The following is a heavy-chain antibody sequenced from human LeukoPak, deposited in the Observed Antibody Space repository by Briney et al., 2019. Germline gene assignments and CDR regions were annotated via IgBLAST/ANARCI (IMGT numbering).Heavy chain of an antibody. D-gene: IGHD1-1*01. CDR2: IHPEGNEK. J-gene: IGHJ4*02. CDR1: GFTFSNFW. V-gene: IGHV3-7*04. CDR3: ARGDDFSGDH. Sequence: PGGSLRLSCAVSGFTFSNFWMSWVRQAPGRGLGWVANIHPEGNEKYHVESVKGRFTISRDNAKNLLFLQMNGLRVEDTAVYYCARGDDFSGDHWGQGTLVTVSS.